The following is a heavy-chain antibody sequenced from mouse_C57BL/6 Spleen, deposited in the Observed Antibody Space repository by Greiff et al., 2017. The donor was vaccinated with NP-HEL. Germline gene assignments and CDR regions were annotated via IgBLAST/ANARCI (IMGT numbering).Heavy chain of an antibody. D-gene: IGHD2-2*01. V-gene: IGHV1-61*01. CDR2: IYPSDSET. CDR1: GYTFTSYW. J-gene: IGHJ3*01. CDR3: ARDYGYDGWFAY. Sequence: VQLQQPGAELVRPGSSVKLSCKASGYTFTSYWMDWVKQRPGQGLEWIGNIYPSDSETHYNQKFKDKATLTVDKSSSTAYMQLSSLTSEDSAVYYCARDYGYDGWFAYWGQGTLVTVSA.